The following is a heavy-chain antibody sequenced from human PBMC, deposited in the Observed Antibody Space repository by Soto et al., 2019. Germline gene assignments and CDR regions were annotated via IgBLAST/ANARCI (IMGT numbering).Heavy chain of an antibody. Sequence: SQTLSLTCAISGDSVSSNTASWNWIRQSPSRGLEWLGRTYFRSKWFNDYAVSVKSRIIINPDTSNNQFSLQLNSVTPEDTAVYFCAKGDNLGPKTGYAFDPWGQGIMVTVS. J-gene: IGHJ5*02. CDR2: TYFRSKWFN. D-gene: IGHD5-12*01. V-gene: IGHV6-1*01. CDR3: AKGDNLGPKTGYAFDP. CDR1: GDSVSSNTAS.